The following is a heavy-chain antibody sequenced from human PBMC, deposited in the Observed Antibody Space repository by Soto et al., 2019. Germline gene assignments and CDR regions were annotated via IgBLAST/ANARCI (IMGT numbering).Heavy chain of an antibody. CDR2: LSYTGST. J-gene: IGHJ3*01. D-gene: IGHD2-8*02. Sequence: QVLLQESGPQVVKPSQPLSLSCIVSGGPVRDAYSYWTWIRQPPGKGLEWMGYLSYTGSTYYNPSLRNRATISVGEYANHLSLRLSSVTAADTAVYFCARELEGGVFDVWGRGTLVTVSS. CDR1: GGPVRDAYSY. V-gene: IGHV4-30-4*01. CDR3: ARELEGGVFDV.